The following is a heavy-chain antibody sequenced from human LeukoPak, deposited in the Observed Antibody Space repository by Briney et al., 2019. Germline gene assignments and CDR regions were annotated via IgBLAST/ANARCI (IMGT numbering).Heavy chain of an antibody. D-gene: IGHD3-3*01. J-gene: IGHJ4*02. V-gene: IGHV1-18*01. CDR1: GYTFTSYG. CDR2: ISAYNGNT. CDR3: ARGRGITSTIFGVVSYGEEDY. Sequence: ASVKVSCKASGYTFTSYGISWVRQAPGQGLEWMGWISAYNGNTNYAQKLQGRVTMTTDTSTSTAYMELRSLRSDDTAVYYCARGRGITSTIFGVVSYGEEDYWGQGTLVTVSS.